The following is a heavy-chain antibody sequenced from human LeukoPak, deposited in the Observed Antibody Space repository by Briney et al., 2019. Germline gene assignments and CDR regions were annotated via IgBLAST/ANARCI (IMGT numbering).Heavy chain of an antibody. J-gene: IGHJ4*02. V-gene: IGHV1-2*02. CDR1: GYTFTGYA. CDR2: INPEKRDT. Sequence: ASGKVSCKASGYTFTGYAIHWVRQAPGQGLEWMGWINPEKRDTGYAHRFQGRATMTSDTSISTAYMELSSLRSDDTAVYYCAKKVRGPSHPLDFWGQGTLVTVSS. CDR3: AKKVRGPSHPLDF. D-gene: IGHD5-12*01.